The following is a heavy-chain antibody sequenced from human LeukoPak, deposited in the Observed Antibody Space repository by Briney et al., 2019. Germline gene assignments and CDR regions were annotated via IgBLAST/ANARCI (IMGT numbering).Heavy chain of an antibody. CDR2: INHSGST. Sequence: KPSETLSLTCAVYGGSFSGYYWSWIRQPPGKGLEWIGEINHSGSTNYNPSLKSRVTISVDTSKNQFSLKLSSVTAADTAVYYCAREPSKGATGGYYYYGMDVWGQGTTVTVSS. CDR1: GGSFSGYY. J-gene: IGHJ6*02. CDR3: AREPSKGATGGYYYYGMDV. V-gene: IGHV4-34*01. D-gene: IGHD5-12*01.